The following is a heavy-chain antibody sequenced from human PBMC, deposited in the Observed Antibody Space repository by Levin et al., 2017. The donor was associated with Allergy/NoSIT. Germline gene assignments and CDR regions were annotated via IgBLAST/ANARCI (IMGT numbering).Heavy chain of an antibody. V-gene: IGHV3-11*01. CDR1: GFTFSDYY. J-gene: IGHJ4*02. D-gene: IGHD3-3*01. CDR2: ISSSGSTI. CDR3: ARSRRRGGVVKKGVGYYFDY. Sequence: GESLKISCAASGFTFSDYYMSWIRQAPGKGLEWVSYISSSGSTIYYADSVKGRFTISRDNAKNSLYLQMNSLRAEDTAVYYCARSRRRGGVVKKGVGYYFDYWGQGTLVTVSS.